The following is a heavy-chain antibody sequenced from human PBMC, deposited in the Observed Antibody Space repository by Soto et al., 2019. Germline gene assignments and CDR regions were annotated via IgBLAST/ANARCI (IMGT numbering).Heavy chain of an antibody. V-gene: IGHV4-59*01. CDR3: ARVDYDILTGYYFDY. J-gene: IGHJ4*02. D-gene: IGHD3-9*01. CDR2: IHYSGST. Sequence: SETLSLTCTVSCGSFSSYYWSWIRQPPGKGLEWIGYIHYSGSTNYNPSLKSRVTISVDTSKNQFSLKLSSVTAADTAVYYCARVDYDILTGYYFDYWGQGILVTAPQ. CDR1: CGSFSSYY.